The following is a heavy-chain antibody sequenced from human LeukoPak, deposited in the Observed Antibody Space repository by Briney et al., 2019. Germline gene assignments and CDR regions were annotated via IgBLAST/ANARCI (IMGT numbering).Heavy chain of an antibody. Sequence: ASVKVSCKASGGTFSSYAISWVRQAPGQGLEWMGWINTNTGNPTYAQGFTGRFVFSLDTSVSTAYLQICSLKAEDTAVYYCARDSRYDILTGYFNYYYYYGMDVWGQGTTVTVSS. CDR3: ARDSRYDILTGYFNYYYYYGMDV. CDR2: INTNTGNP. CDR1: GGTFSSYA. J-gene: IGHJ6*02. D-gene: IGHD3-9*01. V-gene: IGHV7-4-1*01.